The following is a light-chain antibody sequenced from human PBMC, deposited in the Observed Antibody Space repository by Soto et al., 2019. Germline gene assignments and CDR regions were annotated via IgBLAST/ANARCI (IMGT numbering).Light chain of an antibody. CDR1: QSVSSY. CDR2: DAS. J-gene: IGKJ5*01. V-gene: IGKV3-11*01. CDR3: QQRSNWLSIT. Sequence: EIVLTQSPATLSLSPGERATLSCRASQSVSSYLAWYQQKPGQAPRLLIYDASNRATGIPARFSGSGSWTDFTLTISSLEPEDFAVYYCQQRSNWLSITFGQGTRLEIK.